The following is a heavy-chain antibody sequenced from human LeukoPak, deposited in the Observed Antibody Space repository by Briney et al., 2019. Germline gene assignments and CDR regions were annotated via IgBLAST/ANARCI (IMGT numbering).Heavy chain of an antibody. J-gene: IGHJ4*02. D-gene: IGHD6-13*01. V-gene: IGHV4-30-2*01. CDR2: IYHSGST. Sequence: SETLSLTCTVSGGSITSGGYYWSWIRHPPGKGLKWIGYIYHSGSTYYNPSLKSRVTISVDRSKNQFSLKLSSVTAADTAVYYCARDGRPGIAAAGTSGFDYWGQGTLVTVS. CDR3: ARDGRPGIAAAGTSGFDY. CDR1: GGSITSGGYY.